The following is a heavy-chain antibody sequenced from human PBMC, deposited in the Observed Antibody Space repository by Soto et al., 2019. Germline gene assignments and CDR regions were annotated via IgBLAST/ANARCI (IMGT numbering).Heavy chain of an antibody. CDR1: GFTFSSYG. CDR3: AKAYGIQRLLYFDY. CDR2: ISYDGSNK. J-gene: IGHJ4*02. D-gene: IGHD5-18*01. V-gene: IGHV3-30*18. Sequence: PGGSLRLSCAASGFTFSSYGMHWVRQAPGKGLEWVAVISYDGSNKYYADSVKGRFTISRDNSKNTLYLQMNSLRAEDTAVYYCAKAYGIQRLLYFDYWGQGTLVTVSS.